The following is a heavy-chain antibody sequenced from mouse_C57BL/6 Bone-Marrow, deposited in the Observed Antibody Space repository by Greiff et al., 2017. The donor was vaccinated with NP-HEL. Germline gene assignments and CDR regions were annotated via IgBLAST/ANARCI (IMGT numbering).Heavy chain of an antibody. V-gene: IGHV1-15*01. CDR2: IDPETGGT. J-gene: IGHJ4*01. D-gene: IGHD1-1*01. CDR1: GYTFTDYE. CDR3: TRRFYSYGSSYSMDY. Sequence: QVQLKESGAELVRPGASVTLSCKASGYTFTDYEMHWVKQTPVHGLEWIGAIDPETGGTAYNQKFKGKAILTADKSSSTAYIELRRLTSEDSSVYYCTRRFYSYGSSYSMDYWGQGTSVTVSS.